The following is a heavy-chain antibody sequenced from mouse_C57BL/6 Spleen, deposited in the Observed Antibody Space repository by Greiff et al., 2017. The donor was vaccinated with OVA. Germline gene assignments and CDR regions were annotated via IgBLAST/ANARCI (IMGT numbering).Heavy chain of an antibody. V-gene: IGHV1-81*01. CDR3: ARGRSNYFDY. Sequence: QVQLQQSGAELARPGASVKLSCKASGYTFTSYGISWVKQRTGQGLEWIGEIYPGSGNTYYNEKFKGKATLTADNSSSTAYMELRSLTSEDSAGYFCARGRSNYFDYWGQGTTLTVSS. CDR2: IYPGSGNT. J-gene: IGHJ2*01. D-gene: IGHD5-1*01. CDR1: GYTFTSYG.